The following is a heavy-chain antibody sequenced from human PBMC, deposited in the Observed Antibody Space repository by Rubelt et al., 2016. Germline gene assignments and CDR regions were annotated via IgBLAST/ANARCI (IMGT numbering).Heavy chain of an antibody. D-gene: IGHD6-19*01. V-gene: IGHV4-59*12. CDR3: ARRYSNGLYWFFDL. CDR2: IYYSGST. Sequence: QVQLQESGPGLVKPSETLSLTCTVSGGSMSYYYWSWIRQSPGKGLEWIGNIYYSGSTNYNPSLKSRVTISVDKSKNQFSLKLSSGTAADTAVYYCARRYSNGLYWFFDLWGRGTLVTVSS. CDR1: GGSMSYYY. J-gene: IGHJ2*01.